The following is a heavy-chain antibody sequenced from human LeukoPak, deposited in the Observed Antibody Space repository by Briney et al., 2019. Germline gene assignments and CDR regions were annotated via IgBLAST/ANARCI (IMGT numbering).Heavy chain of an antibody. J-gene: IGHJ4*02. D-gene: IGHD3/OR15-3a*01. Sequence: SETLSLTCAVYGGSFSGYYWSWIRQPPGKGLEWIGEINHSGSTNYNPSLKSRVTISVDTSKNQFSLKPSSVTAADTAVYYCARVNGVGYFDFWDYWGQGTLVTVSS. CDR1: GGSFSGYY. CDR3: ARVNGVGYFDFWDY. CDR2: INHSGST. V-gene: IGHV4-34*01.